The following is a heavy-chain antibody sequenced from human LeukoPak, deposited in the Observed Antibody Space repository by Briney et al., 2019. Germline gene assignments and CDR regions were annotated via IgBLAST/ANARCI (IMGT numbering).Heavy chain of an antibody. V-gene: IGHV3-30*18. CDR3: AKDQKWGAADYYFDS. Sequence: PGGSLRLSCAASGFTLSSYAMHWVRQAPGKGLEWVTVISTDGKDKKYADSVKGRFAISRDNSKNTLDLQMKSLRAEDTAVYYCAKDQKWGAADYYFDSWGQGTLVTVSS. J-gene: IGHJ4*02. CDR1: GFTLSSYA. D-gene: IGHD6-13*01. CDR2: ISTDGKDK.